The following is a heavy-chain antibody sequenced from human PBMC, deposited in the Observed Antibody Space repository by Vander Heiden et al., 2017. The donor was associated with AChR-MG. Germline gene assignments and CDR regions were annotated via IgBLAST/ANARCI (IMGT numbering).Heavy chain of an antibody. D-gene: IGHD3-3*01. CDR1: GFTFSTHA. V-gene: IGHV3-23*01. Sequence: EAQPLASGGGFVQPGGSLRLSCAASGFTFSTHAMSWVRQAPGKGLEWVSGIRSGITYLADSVKGRFTISRDNSKNTLYLQIKRLRVEDTAVYYCSKGGLGVVDYWGEGTLVTVSS. CDR2: IRSGIT. CDR3: SKGGLGVVDY. J-gene: IGHJ4*02.